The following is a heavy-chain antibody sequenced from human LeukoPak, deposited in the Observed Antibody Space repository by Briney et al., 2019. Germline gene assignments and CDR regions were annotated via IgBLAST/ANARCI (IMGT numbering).Heavy chain of an antibody. V-gene: IGHV5-51*01. CDR3: VIAVAGADAFDI. J-gene: IGHJ3*02. Sequence: GDSLKISCKGSGYIFTSYWIGWVRQMPGKGLEWMGIIYPGDSDTRYSPSSQGQVTISADKSISTAYLQWSSLKASDTAMYYCVIAVAGADAFDIWGQGTMVTVSS. CDR1: GYIFTSYW. CDR2: IYPGDSDT. D-gene: IGHD6-19*01.